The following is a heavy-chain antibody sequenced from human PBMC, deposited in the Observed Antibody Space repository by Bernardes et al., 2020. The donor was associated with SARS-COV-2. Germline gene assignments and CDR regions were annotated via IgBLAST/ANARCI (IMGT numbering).Heavy chain of an antibody. CDR3: ARCEALTTLNYYFYAGVDV. D-gene: IGHD4-4*01. CDR1: GFSFRSYW. Sequence: GGSLRLSCGASGFSFRSYWMSWVRQAPGKGLEWVANIKEDGTEKNYVDSVKGRFTISRDNDKNSLYLQMDSLRAEHTAVYYCARCEALTTLNYYFYAGVDVWCQGTTVTVSS. J-gene: IGHJ6*02. CDR2: IKEDGTEK. V-gene: IGHV3-7*01.